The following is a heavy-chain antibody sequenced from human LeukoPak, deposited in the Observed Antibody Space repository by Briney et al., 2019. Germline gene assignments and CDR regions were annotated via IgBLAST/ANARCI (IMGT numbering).Heavy chain of an antibody. V-gene: IGHV1-2*02. D-gene: IGHD1-26*01. CDR1: GYTFTGYY. CDR3: ARDPILGAGY. CDR2: INPNSGGT. J-gene: IGHJ4*02. Sequence: ASVKVSCKASGYTFTGYYMHWVRRAHGQGLEWMGWINPNSGGTNYAQKFQGRVTVTRDTSISTAYMELSRLRPDDTAVYYCARDPILGAGYWGQGTLVTVSS.